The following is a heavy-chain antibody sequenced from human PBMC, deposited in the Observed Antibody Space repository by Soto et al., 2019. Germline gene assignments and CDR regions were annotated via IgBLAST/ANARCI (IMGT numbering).Heavy chain of an antibody. CDR2: IKQDGSEK. V-gene: IGHV3-7*03. J-gene: IGHJ6*02. D-gene: IGHD3-3*01. CDR1: GFTFSSYW. CDR3: ARDHGTGLEWLPHYYYYGMDV. Sequence: PGGSLRLSCAASGFTFSSYWMSWVRQAPGKGLEWVANIKQDGSEKYYVDSVKGRFTISRDNAKNSLYLQMNSLRAEDTAVYYCARDHGTGLEWLPHYYYYGMDVWGQGTTVTVSS.